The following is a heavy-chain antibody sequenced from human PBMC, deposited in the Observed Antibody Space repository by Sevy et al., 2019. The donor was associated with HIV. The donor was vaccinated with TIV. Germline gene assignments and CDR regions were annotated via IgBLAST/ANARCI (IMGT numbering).Heavy chain of an antibody. CDR1: GYTFTSYG. CDR2: ISAYNGNT. Sequence: ASVKVSCKASGYTFTSYGISWVRQAPGQGLEWMGWISAYNGNTNYAQKLQGRAIMTTDTSTSTAYMELRSLRSDDTAVYYCARDRGEQWLVYFDYWGQGTLVTVSS. V-gene: IGHV1-18*01. J-gene: IGHJ4*02. CDR3: ARDRGEQWLVYFDY. D-gene: IGHD6-19*01.